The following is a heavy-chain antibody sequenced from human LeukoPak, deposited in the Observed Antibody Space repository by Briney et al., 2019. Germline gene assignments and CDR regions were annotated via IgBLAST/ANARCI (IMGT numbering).Heavy chain of an antibody. CDR1: GYTFTSYY. CDR2: INPSGGST. Sequence: GASVKVSCKASGYTFTSYYMHWVRQAPGQGLEWMGIINPSGGSTSYAQKFQGRVTMTRDTSTSKVYMELSSLRSEDTAVYYCARDSFYYYDSSGYYPSAYWGQGTLVTVSS. CDR3: ARDSFYYYDSSGYYPSAY. J-gene: IGHJ4*02. D-gene: IGHD3-22*01. V-gene: IGHV1-46*01.